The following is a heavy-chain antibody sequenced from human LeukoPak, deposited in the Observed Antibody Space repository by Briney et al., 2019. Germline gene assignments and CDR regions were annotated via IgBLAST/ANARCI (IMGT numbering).Heavy chain of an antibody. V-gene: IGHV3-9*01. Sequence: GGSLRLSCAASGFTFDDYAMHWVRQAPGKGLEWVSGISWNSGTIGYADSVEGRFTISRDNAKNSLYLQVNSLRAEDTALYYCAKATGDGYSYGYGDYWGQGTLVTVSS. D-gene: IGHD5-18*01. J-gene: IGHJ4*02. CDR1: GFTFDDYA. CDR3: AKATGDGYSYGYGDY. CDR2: ISWNSGTI.